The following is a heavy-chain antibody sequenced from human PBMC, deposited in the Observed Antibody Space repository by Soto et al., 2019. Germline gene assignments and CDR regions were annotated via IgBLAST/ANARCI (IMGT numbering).Heavy chain of an antibody. J-gene: IGHJ5*02. CDR3: ARGTAYYGSGSSNWLDP. CDR2: INHSGST. V-gene: IGHV4-34*01. CDR1: GGSFSGYY. D-gene: IGHD3-10*01. Sequence: TLSLTCAVYGGSFSGYYWSWIRQPPGKGLEWIGEINHSGSTNYNPSLKSRVTISVDTSKNQFSLKLSSVTAADTAVYYCARGTAYYGSGSSNWLDPWGQGTLVTVSS.